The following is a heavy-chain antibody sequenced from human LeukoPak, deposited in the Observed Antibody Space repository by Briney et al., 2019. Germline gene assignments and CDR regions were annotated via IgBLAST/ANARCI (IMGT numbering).Heavy chain of an antibody. Sequence: PSETLSLTCTVSGYSISSGYYWGWIRQPPGKGLEWIGSIYHSGSTYYNPSLKSRVTISVDTSKNQFSLKLSSVTAADTAVYYCARDRFAEYQLPSYYYYMDVWGKGTTVTVSS. D-gene: IGHD2-2*01. CDR3: ARDRFAEYQLPSYYYYMDV. CDR2: IYHSGST. V-gene: IGHV4-38-2*02. J-gene: IGHJ6*03. CDR1: GYSISSGYY.